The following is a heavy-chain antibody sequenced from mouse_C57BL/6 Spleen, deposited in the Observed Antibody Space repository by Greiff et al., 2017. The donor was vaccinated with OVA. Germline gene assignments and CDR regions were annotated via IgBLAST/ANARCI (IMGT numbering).Heavy chain of an antibody. J-gene: IGHJ4*01. Sequence: EVKVVESGPELVKPGDSVKISCKASGYSFTGYFMNWVMQSHGKSLEWIGHINPYNGDTFYNQKFKGKATLTVDKSSSTAHMELRILTSGDSAVYYCARTLTTVVATEAMDYWGQGTSVTVSS. V-gene: IGHV1-20*01. D-gene: IGHD1-1*01. CDR1: GYSFTGYF. CDR3: ARTLTTVVATEAMDY. CDR2: INPYNGDT.